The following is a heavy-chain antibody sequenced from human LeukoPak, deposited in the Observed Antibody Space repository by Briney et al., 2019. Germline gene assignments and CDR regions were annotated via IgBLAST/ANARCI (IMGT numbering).Heavy chain of an antibody. CDR3: AKDLRLDYYDSSGYYGYFDY. V-gene: IGHV3-23*01. CDR1: GFTFSSYA. CDR2: ISGSGGST. J-gene: IGHJ4*02. D-gene: IGHD3-22*01. Sequence: PGGSLRLSCAASGFTFSSYAMSWVRQAPGKGLEWVSAISGSGGSTYYADSVKGRFTIPRDNSKNTLYLQMNSLRAEDTAVYYCAKDLRLDYYDSSGYYGYFDYWGQGTLVTVSS.